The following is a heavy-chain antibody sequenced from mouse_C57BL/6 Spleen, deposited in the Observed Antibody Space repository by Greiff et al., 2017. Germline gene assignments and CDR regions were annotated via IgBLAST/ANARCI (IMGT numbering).Heavy chain of an antibody. CDR2: IYPGSGST. CDR1: GYTFTSYW. CDR3: ANYYGPYWYFDV. Sequence: VQLQQSGAELVKPGASVKMSCKASGYTFTSYWITWVKQRPGQGLEWIGDIYPGSGSTNYNEKFKSKATLTVDTSSSTAYMQLSSLTSEDSAVYYCANYYGPYWYFDVWGTGTTVTVSS. D-gene: IGHD1-2*01. V-gene: IGHV1-55*01. J-gene: IGHJ1*03.